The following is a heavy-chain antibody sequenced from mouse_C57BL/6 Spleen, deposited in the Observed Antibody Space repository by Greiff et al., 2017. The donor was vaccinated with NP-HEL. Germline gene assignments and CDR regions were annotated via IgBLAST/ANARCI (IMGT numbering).Heavy chain of an antibody. CDR2: ISYDGSN. Sequence: VQLQQSGPGLVKPSQSLSLTCSVTGYSITSGYYWNWIRQFPGNKLEWMGYISYDGSNNYNPSLKNRISITRDTSKNQFFLKLNSVTTEDTATYYCARGTTVPLDYWGQGTTLTVSS. CDR1: GYSITSGYY. J-gene: IGHJ2*01. V-gene: IGHV3-6*01. CDR3: ARGTTVPLDY. D-gene: IGHD1-1*01.